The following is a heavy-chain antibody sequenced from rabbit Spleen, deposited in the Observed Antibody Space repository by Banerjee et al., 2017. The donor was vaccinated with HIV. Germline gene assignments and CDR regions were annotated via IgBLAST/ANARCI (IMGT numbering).Heavy chain of an antibody. CDR2: INTATAKG. D-gene: IGHD1-1*01. CDR3: ARDSSTSFSSSGMDL. V-gene: IGHV1S40*01. Sequence: QSLEESGGGLVKPEGSLTLTCKASGVSFSDRDVMCWVRQAPGKGLEWIACINTATAKGVYASWAKGRFAISKTSSTTVTLQMTSLTAADTATYFCARDSSTSFSSSGMDLWGPGTLVTVS. J-gene: IGHJ6*01. CDR1: GVSFSDRDV.